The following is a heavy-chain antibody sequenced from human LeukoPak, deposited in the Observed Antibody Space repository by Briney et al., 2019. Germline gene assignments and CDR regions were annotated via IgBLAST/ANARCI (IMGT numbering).Heavy chain of an antibody. CDR3: AKAQRDYDFWSGYYVRNWFDP. J-gene: IGHJ5*02. CDR1: VLTFSSYA. V-gene: IGHV3-30*04. Sequence: GGSLRLACAASVLTFSSYAMHWVRHAPGEGREWVAVISYGGSNKYYADSEKGRFPISRDNSKNTLYLQMHSLTAEDLAVYYCAKAQRDYDFWSGYYVRNWFDPWGRGTLVTVSS. CDR2: ISYGGSNK. D-gene: IGHD3-3*01.